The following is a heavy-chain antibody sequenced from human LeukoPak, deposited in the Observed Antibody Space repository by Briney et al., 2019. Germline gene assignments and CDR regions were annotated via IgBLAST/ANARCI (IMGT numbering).Heavy chain of an antibody. D-gene: IGHD6-19*01. J-gene: IGHJ4*02. CDR3: ARVGSSGWYYFDY. V-gene: IGHV1-2*02. CDR2: INPNSGGT. CDR1: GYTFTGYY. Sequence: ASVKVSCKASGYTFTGYYMHWVRQAPGQGLEWMGWINPNSGGTNYAQKFQGRVTMTRDTSISTAYMELSRPRSDDTAVYYCARVGSSGWYYFDYWGQGTLVTVSS.